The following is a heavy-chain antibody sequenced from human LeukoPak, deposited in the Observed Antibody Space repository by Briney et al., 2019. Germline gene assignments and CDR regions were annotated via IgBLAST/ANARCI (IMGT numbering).Heavy chain of an antibody. Sequence: ASVKVSCKASGYTFSAYYMHWVRQAPGQGLEWMGRINPNSGDTNNARNFQGRVTLTRDTSISTAYMELSRLRSDDTAVYYCARDYCAGDCFPDYWGQGTLVTVSS. CDR1: GYTFSAYY. CDR3: ARDYCAGDCFPDY. D-gene: IGHD2-21*02. V-gene: IGHV1-2*06. CDR2: INPNSGDT. J-gene: IGHJ4*02.